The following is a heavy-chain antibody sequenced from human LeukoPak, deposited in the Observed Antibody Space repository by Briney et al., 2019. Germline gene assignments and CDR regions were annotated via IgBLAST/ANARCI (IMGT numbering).Heavy chain of an antibody. V-gene: IGHV1-18*01. D-gene: IGHD3-22*01. CDR3: AVLSSSGPTYHDY. Sequence: GASVKVSCKASGYTFTSYDVNWVRQAPGQGLQWMGGISAYNGNTNYAQKLQGRVTMTTDTSTSTAYLELRSLRSEDTAVYYCAVLSSSGPTYHDYWGQGTLVTVSS. CDR2: ISAYNGNT. CDR1: GYTFTSYD. J-gene: IGHJ4*02.